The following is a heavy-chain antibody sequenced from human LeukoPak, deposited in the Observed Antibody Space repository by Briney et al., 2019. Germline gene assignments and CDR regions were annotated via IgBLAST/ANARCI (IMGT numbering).Heavy chain of an antibody. Sequence: PGGSLRLSCAASGFTFDDYGMSWVRHAPGKGLEWVSGINWNGGSTVYADSVKGRFTIYRDNEKNSLYLQMNSLRAEDTALYYCARPHGSYGDAFDIWGQGTMVTVSS. J-gene: IGHJ3*02. CDR1: GFTFDDYG. CDR3: ARPHGSYGDAFDI. D-gene: IGHD1-26*01. V-gene: IGHV3-20*04. CDR2: INWNGGST.